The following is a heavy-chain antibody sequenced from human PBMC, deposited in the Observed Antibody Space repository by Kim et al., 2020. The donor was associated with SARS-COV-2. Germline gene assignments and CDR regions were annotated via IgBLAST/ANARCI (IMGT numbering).Heavy chain of an antibody. CDR3: ARREGLQSDAFDI. V-gene: IGHV1-18*01. Sequence: YAQKLQGRVTMTTDTSTSTAYMELRSLRSDDTAVYYCARREGLQSDAFDIWGQGTMVTVSS. D-gene: IGHD1-1*01. J-gene: IGHJ3*02.